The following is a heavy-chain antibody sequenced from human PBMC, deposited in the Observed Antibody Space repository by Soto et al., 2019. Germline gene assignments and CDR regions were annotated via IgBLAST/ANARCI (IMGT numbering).Heavy chain of an antibody. D-gene: IGHD3-3*01. CDR1: GFTFSSYA. Sequence: PGGSLRLSCVASGFTFSSYAMSWVRQAPGKGLEWVSAISGSGGSTYYADSVKGRFTISRDNSKNTLYLQMNSLRAEDTAVYYCASLRFLEWSDPTMDVWGQGTTVTVSS. CDR2: ISGSGGST. V-gene: IGHV3-23*01. J-gene: IGHJ6*02. CDR3: ASLRFLEWSDPTMDV.